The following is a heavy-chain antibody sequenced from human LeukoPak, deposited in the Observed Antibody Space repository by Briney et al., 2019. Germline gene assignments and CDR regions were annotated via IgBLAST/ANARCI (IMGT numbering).Heavy chain of an antibody. CDR3: ANPKGIAVAGDY. CDR1: GFTFSSYG. Sequence: GGSLRLSCAASGFTFSSYGMHWVRQAPGKGLEWVAFIRYDGSNKYYADSVKGRFTISRDNSKNTLYLQMNSLRAEDTAVYYCANPKGIAVAGDYWGQGTLVTASS. V-gene: IGHV3-30*02. CDR2: IRYDGSNK. J-gene: IGHJ4*02. D-gene: IGHD6-19*01.